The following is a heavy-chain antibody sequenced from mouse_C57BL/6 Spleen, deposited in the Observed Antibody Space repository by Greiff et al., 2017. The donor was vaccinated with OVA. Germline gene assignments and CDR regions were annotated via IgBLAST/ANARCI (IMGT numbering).Heavy chain of an antibody. D-gene: IGHD1-1*01. CDR1: GYSFTGYF. CDR3: ARRGITTVVDWYFDV. J-gene: IGHJ1*03. V-gene: IGHV1-20*01. CDR2: INPYNGDT. Sequence: VQLQQSGPELVKPGDSVKISCKASGYSFTGYFMNWVMQSHGKSLEWIGRINPYNGDTFYNQKFKGKATLTVDKSSSTAHMELRSLTSEDSAVYYCARRGITTVVDWYFDVWGTGTTVTVSS.